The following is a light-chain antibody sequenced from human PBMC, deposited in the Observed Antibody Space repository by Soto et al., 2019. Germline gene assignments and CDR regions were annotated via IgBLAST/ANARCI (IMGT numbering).Light chain of an antibody. CDR2: AAS. J-gene: IGKJ1*01. Sequence: DIQLTQSPSFLSASVGDRVTITCRASQGISSYLAWYQQKPGKAPKLLIYAASTLQSGVPARFSGSGSGTEFTLTISSRQPEDFATYYCQQLNRYPGPFGQGTKVESK. CDR3: QQLNRYPGP. V-gene: IGKV1-9*01. CDR1: QGISSY.